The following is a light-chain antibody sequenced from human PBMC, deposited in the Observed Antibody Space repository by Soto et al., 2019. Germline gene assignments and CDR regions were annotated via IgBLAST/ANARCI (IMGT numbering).Light chain of an antibody. CDR2: SSN. V-gene: IGLV1-44*01. CDR1: SSNIGSNS. CDR3: AAWDDSLNGHI. Sequence: QSVLTQPHSASGTPGQRVTISYSGSSSNIGSNSVHWFQQVPGTAPKPLIYSSNQRPSGVPERFSGSKSGTSAPLAISGLQSEDEADYYCAAWDDSLNGHIFGTGTKVTVL. J-gene: IGLJ1*01.